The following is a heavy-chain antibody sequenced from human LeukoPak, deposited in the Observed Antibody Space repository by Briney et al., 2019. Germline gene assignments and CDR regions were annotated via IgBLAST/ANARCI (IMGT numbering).Heavy chain of an antibody. CDR1: GFTFSNAW. J-gene: IGHJ4*02. CDR2: IKSKTDGGTT. Sequence: GGSLRLSCAASGFTFSNAWMSWVRQAPGKGLEWVGHIKSKTDGGTTDYAAPVKGRFTISRDDSKNTLYLQMNSLKTEDTAVYYCTFYLLWFGELLSYWGQGTLVTVSS. D-gene: IGHD3-10*01. V-gene: IGHV3-15*01. CDR3: TFYLLWFGELLSY.